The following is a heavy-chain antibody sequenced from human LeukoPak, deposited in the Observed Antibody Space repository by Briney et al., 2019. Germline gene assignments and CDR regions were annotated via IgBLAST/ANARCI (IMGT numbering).Heavy chain of an antibody. V-gene: IGHV4-39*07. Sequence: SETLSLTCTVSGGSISSSSYYWGWIRQPPGKGLEWIGSIYYSGSTYYNPSLKSRVTISVDTSKNQFSLKLSSVTAADTAVYYCARGHEYYDSSGYYSYYYYYMDVWGKGTTVTVSS. J-gene: IGHJ6*03. CDR3: ARGHEYYDSSGYYSYYYYYMDV. CDR1: GGSISSSSYY. CDR2: IYYSGST. D-gene: IGHD3-22*01.